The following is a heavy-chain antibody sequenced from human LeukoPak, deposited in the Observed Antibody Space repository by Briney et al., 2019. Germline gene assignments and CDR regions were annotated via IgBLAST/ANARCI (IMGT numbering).Heavy chain of an antibody. CDR3: ARSLDYSNYIRFDP. D-gene: IGHD4-11*01. V-gene: IGHV3-21*01. J-gene: IGHJ5*02. CDR1: GFTFSSYS. CDR2: ISSSSYI. Sequence: PGGSLRLSCAASGFTFSSYSMNWVRQAPGKGLEWVSSISSSSYIYYADSVKGRFTISRDNAKNSLYLQMNSLRAEDTAVYYCARSLDYSNYIRFDPWGQGTLVTVSS.